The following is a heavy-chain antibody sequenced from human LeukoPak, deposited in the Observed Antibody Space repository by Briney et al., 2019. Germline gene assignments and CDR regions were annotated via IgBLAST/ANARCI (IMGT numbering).Heavy chain of an antibody. J-gene: IGHJ3*02. D-gene: IGHD2-21*01. CDR1: GGSISSSIYY. CDR2: LYYTGNT. Sequence: SSQTLFLICTVSGGSISSSIYYWGWIRQPPGKGLEWIGSLYYTGNTYYKPSLKSRVTMSVDTSKNQFFLELSSMTAADTAVYYCTRIRTWSAYDAFDIWGQGTMVTVSS. V-gene: IGHV4-39*07. CDR3: TRIRTWSAYDAFDI.